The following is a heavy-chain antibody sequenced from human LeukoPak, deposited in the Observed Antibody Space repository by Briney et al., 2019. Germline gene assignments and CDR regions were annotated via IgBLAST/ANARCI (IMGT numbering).Heavy chain of an antibody. D-gene: IGHD6-19*01. V-gene: IGHV3-7*01. CDR2: IKPDGSAA. Sequence: GGSLRLSCTDSGFTFSMYWMSWVRQAPGKGLEWPASIKPDGSAAIYVDSMKGRFTISRDNAKNSLYLQMNSLTVEDTAVYYCATHSDWRFDFWGQGTQVTVSS. CDR1: GFTFSMYW. CDR3: ATHSDWRFDF. J-gene: IGHJ4*02.